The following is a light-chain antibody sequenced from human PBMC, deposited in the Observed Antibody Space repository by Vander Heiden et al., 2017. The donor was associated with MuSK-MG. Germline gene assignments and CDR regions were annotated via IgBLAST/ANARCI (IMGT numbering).Light chain of an antibody. CDR3: QQYDNLRYT. J-gene: IGKJ2*01. V-gene: IGKV1-33*01. CDR1: KDISNY. Sequence: DIQMTQSPSSLSASVGDRVTITCQASKDISNYLNWYQQKPGKAPKLLIYDASNLETGVPSRFSGSGSGTDFTFTISSLQPEDIATYYCQQYDNLRYTFGQGTKLEIK. CDR2: DAS.